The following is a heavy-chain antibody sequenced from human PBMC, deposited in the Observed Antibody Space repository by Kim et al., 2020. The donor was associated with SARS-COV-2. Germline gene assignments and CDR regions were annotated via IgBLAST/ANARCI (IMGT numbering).Heavy chain of an antibody. CDR1: GFTFSSYG. Sequence: GGSLRLSCAASGFTFSSYGMHWVRQAPGKGLEWVAVISYDGSNKYYADSVKGRFIISRDNSKNTLYLQMNSLRAEDTAEYYCAKVDGEWVGPSNYYYYG. D-gene: IGHD3-10*01. CDR3: AKVDGEWVGPSNYYYYG. J-gene: IGHJ6*01. V-gene: IGHV3-30*18. CDR2: ISYDGSNK.